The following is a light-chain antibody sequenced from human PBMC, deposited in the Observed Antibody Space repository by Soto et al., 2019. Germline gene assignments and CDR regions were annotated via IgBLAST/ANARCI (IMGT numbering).Light chain of an antibody. Sequence: DIQMTQSPSSMCPSXGDRVTITCRASQNISSYLNWYQQKPGKAPKLLIYAASSLQSGVPSRFSGSGSATDFTLTISSLQSEDFAVYYCQQYNNWLTFGQGTKVDIK. CDR1: QNISSY. CDR2: AAS. CDR3: QQYNNWLT. V-gene: IGKV1-39*01. J-gene: IGKJ1*01.